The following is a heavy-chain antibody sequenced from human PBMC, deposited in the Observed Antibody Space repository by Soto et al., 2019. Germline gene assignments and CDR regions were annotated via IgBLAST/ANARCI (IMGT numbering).Heavy chain of an antibody. V-gene: IGHV4-61*08. CDR3: TREQSDDNYLDP. J-gene: IGHJ5*02. Sequence: TLCLTCTVSGAALSSGGYFYTWVRQPPGKGLEWLGYIYYSGGTNYNPSLKSRVTISLDKSKSQFSLRLISVTAADTAVYYCTREQSDDNYLDPWGHGTLVTVYS. CDR2: IYYSGGT. D-gene: IGHD6-19*01. CDR1: GAALSSGGYF.